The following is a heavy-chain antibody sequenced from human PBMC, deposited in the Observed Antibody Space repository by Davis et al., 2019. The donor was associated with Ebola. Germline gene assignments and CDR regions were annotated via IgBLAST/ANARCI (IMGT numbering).Heavy chain of an antibody. V-gene: IGHV1-24*01. CDR2: FDVEDGKI. D-gene: IGHD3-10*01. Sequence: AASVKVSCKVFEYDLSELSVHWVRQSPGKGLEWMGGFDVEDGKIVYAQKFQGRVAMTEDTSTHTAYMDLSSLRSDDTAVYYCAAAFQRISLVRGDWHFDFWGQGSLITVSS. CDR3: AAAFQRISLVRGDWHFDF. CDR1: EYDLSELS. J-gene: IGHJ4*02.